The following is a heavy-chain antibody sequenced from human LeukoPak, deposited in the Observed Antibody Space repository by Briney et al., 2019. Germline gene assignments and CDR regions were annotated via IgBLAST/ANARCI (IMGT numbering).Heavy chain of an antibody. Sequence: SETLSLTCTVSGASISNYYWSWIRQPAGKGLEWIGRMYISGSTNYNPSLKSRVTMSLDPSKNQFSLKLSSVTAADTAVYYCARGFLGRNPYYYYYMDVWGKGTTVTVSS. V-gene: IGHV4-4*07. CDR1: GASISNYY. CDR3: ARGFLGRNPYYYYYMDV. J-gene: IGHJ6*03. CDR2: MYISGST. D-gene: IGHD2/OR15-2a*01.